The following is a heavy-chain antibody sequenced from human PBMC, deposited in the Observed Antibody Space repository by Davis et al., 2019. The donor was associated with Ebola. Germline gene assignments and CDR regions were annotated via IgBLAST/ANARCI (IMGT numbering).Heavy chain of an antibody. V-gene: IGHV1-69*06. D-gene: IGHD3-9*01. CDR2: IIPIFGTA. CDR3: ARRRYFDWLLSAYYYGMDV. CDR1: GGTFSSYA. J-gene: IGHJ6*02. Sequence: SVKVSCKASGGTFSSYAISWARQAPGQGLEWMGGIIPIFGTANYAQKFQGRVTITADKSTSTAYMELSSLRSEDTAVYYCARRRYFDWLLSAYYYGMDVWGQGTTVTVSS.